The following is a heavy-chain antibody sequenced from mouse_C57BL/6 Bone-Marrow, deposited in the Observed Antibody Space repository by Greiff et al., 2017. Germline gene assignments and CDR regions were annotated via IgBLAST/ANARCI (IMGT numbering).Heavy chain of an antibody. J-gene: IGHJ2*01. CDR1: GYTFTDYY. Sequence: VKLQQSGAELVKPGASVKISCKASGYTFTDYYINWVQQRPGKGLEWIGKIGPGSGSTYYTEKFKGNATMSADNSSSTAYMQLTSLTSEDSAVYYCARMKGFYCDYWGQGTTLTVSS. V-gene: IGHV1-77*01. CDR2: IGPGSGST. CDR3: ARMKGFYCDY. D-gene: IGHD3-3*01.